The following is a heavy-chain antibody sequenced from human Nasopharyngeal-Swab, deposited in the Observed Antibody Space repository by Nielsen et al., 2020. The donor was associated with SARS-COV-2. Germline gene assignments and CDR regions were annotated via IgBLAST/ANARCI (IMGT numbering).Heavy chain of an antibody. CDR2: IYTSAST. CDR1: GGSISSYY. V-gene: IGHV4-4*07. J-gene: IGHJ5*02. Sequence: GSLRLSCTVSGGSISSYYWSWIRQPAGKGLEWIGRIYTSASTNYNPSLKSRVTMSVDTSKNQFSLKLSSVTAADTAVYYCARESSLVPNWFDPWGQGTLVTVSS. D-gene: IGHD2-2*01. CDR3: ARESSLVPNWFDP.